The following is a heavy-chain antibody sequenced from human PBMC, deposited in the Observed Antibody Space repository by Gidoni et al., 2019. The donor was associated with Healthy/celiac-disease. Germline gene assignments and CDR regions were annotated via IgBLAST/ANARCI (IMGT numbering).Heavy chain of an antibody. J-gene: IGHJ4*02. CDR2: ISYDGSNK. D-gene: IGHD3-22*01. V-gene: IGHV3-30*04. Sequence: QVQLVESGGGVVQPGRSLRLSCAASGFTFSSYAMHWVRQAPGKGLEWVAVISYDGSNKYYADSVKGRFTISRDNSKNTLYLQMNSLRAEDTVVYYCARDWSITMIVVGFDYWGQGTLVTVSS. CDR1: GFTFSSYA. CDR3: ARDWSITMIVVGFDY.